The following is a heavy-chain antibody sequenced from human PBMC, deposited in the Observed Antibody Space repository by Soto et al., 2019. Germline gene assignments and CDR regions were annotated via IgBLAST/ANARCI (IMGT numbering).Heavy chain of an antibody. CDR2: IYYTEGT. Sequence: SETLSLTCTFSVFSISSSNYYWSFIRQPPGKWLEWVGNIYYTEGTYYNPSLKSRVTISVDTSKNQVSLKLFSVTAADTALYYCVSAAKWELLFDYWGQGIQVXV. V-gene: IGHV4-39*01. CDR3: VSAAKWELLFDY. CDR1: VFSISSSNYY. D-gene: IGHD1-26*01. J-gene: IGHJ4*02.